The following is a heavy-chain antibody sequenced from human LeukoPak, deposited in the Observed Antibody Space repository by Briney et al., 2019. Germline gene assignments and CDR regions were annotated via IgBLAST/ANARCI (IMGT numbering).Heavy chain of an antibody. CDR1: GFTVNSNY. CDR3: ASGGGYSSAWHSSDY. D-gene: IGHD6-19*01. J-gene: IGHJ4*02. Sequence: GGSLRLSCAASGFTVNSNYMSWVRQAPGKGLGWVSVIYSGGSTYYADSVKGRFTISRDNSKNTMYLQMNSLRAEDTAVYYCASGGGYSSAWHSSDYWGQGTLVTVSS. V-gene: IGHV3-53*01. CDR2: IYSGGST.